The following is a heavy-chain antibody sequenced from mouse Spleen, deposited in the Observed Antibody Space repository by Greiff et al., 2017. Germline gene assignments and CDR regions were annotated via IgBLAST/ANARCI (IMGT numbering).Heavy chain of an antibody. V-gene: IGHV3-1*01. CDR1: GYSITSGYD. Sequence: EVQLQESGPGMVKPSQSLSLTCTVTGYSITSGYDWHWIRHFPGNKLEWMGYISYSGSTNYNPSLKSRISITHDTSKNHFFLKLNSVTTEDTATYYCARGSTGDWDGGYYFDYWGQGTTLTVSS. CDR3: ARGSTGDWDGGYYFDY. J-gene: IGHJ2*01. CDR2: ISYSGST. D-gene: IGHD4-1*01.